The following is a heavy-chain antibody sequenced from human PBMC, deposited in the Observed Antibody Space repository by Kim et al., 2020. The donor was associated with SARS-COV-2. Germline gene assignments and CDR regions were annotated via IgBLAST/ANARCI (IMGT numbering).Heavy chain of an antibody. D-gene: IGHD6-19*01. J-gene: IGHJ4*02. CDR2: ISSSGSTI. CDR1: GFTFSSYE. CDR3: ARDEAVAGNPRGEV. V-gene: IGHV3-48*03. Sequence: GGSLRLSCAASGFTFSSYEMSWVRQAPGKGLEWVSYISSSGSTIYYADSVKGRFTISRDNAKNSLYLQMNSLRAEDTAVYYCARDEAVAGNPRGEVWGQGALVTVSS.